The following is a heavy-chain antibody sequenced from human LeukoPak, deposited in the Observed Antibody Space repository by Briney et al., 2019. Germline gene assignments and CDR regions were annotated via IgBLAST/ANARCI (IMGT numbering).Heavy chain of an antibody. J-gene: IGHJ4*02. D-gene: IGHD3-10*01. Sequence: GGSLRLSCAASEFTFSSYALSWVRQAPGKGLEWVSAISGSGTSTYYADSVKGRFTISRDNSKNTLYLQMNSLRAEDTAVYYCAKGRGIYGSGSYSNFDYWGQGALVTVSS. V-gene: IGHV3-23*01. CDR2: ISGSGTST. CDR3: AKGRGIYGSGSYSNFDY. CDR1: EFTFSSYA.